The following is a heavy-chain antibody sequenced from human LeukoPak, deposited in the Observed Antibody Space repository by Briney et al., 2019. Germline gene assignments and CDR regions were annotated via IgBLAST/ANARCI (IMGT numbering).Heavy chain of an antibody. V-gene: IGHV4-30-4*08. Sequence: SQTLSLTCTVSGGSISSGDYYWSWIRQPPGKGLEWIGYIYYSGSTYYNPSLKSRVTISVDTSKNQFSLKLSSVTPPYTAVYYCAREGGKAADFDYWGQGTLVTVS. J-gene: IGHJ4*02. CDR3: AREGGKAADFDY. CDR2: IYYSGST. D-gene: IGHD6-13*01. CDR1: GGSISSGDYY.